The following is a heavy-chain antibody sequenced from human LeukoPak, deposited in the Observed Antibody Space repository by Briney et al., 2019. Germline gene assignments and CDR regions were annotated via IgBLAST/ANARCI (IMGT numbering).Heavy chain of an antibody. CDR2: IYYSGTT. CDR1: GGSISSSSHN. Sequence: PSETLSLTCIVSGGSISSSSHNWGWIRQPPGKGLEWIGSIYYSGTTYYNPSLRSRLTISVDTSKNQFSLKLSSVTAADTAVYYCARHDRIIASPLVWGQGTLVTVSS. D-gene: IGHD6-13*01. V-gene: IGHV4-39*01. J-gene: IGHJ4*02. CDR3: ARHDRIIASPLV.